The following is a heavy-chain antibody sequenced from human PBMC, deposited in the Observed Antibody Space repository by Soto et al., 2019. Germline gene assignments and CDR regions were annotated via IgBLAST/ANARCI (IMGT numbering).Heavy chain of an antibody. V-gene: IGHV3-7*03. CDR3: ARDHIVVEPAAKVVWLDGMDV. Sequence: EVQLVESGGGLVQPGGSLRLSCAASGFTFSSYWMSWVRQAPGKGLEWVANIKQDGSEKYYVDSVKGRFTISRDNAKNSLYLQMNSLRAEDTAVYYCARDHIVVEPAAKVVWLDGMDVWGQGTTVTVSS. J-gene: IGHJ6*02. D-gene: IGHD2-2*01. CDR2: IKQDGSEK. CDR1: GFTFSSYW.